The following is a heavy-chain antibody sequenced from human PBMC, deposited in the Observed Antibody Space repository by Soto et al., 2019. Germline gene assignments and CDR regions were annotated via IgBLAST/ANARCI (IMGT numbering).Heavy chain of an antibody. V-gene: IGHV3-33*01. CDR1: GFTFSSYG. CDR2: IWYDGSNK. D-gene: IGHD5-12*01. Sequence: GGSLRLSCAASGFTFSSYGMHWVRQAPGKGLEWVAVIWYDGSNKYYADSVKGRFTISRDNSKNTLYLQMNSLRAEDTAVYYCAREGTTTTTAKDAFDIWGQGTMVTVSS. J-gene: IGHJ3*02. CDR3: AREGTTTTTAKDAFDI.